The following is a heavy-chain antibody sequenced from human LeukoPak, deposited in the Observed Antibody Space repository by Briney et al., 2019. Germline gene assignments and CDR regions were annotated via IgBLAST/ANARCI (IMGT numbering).Heavy chain of an antibody. D-gene: IGHD5-12*01. J-gene: IGHJ4*02. V-gene: IGHV1-2*02. CDR3: ASARGYSDFDSYFDY. CDR1: GYTFTGYY. Sequence: ASVKVSCKTSGYTFTGYYIHWVRQAPGQGLEWMGWINPNSGGTNYAQKFQGRVTMTLATSIGTAYMELSRLKSDDTAVYYCASARGYSDFDSYFDYWGQGTLVTVSS. CDR2: INPNSGGT.